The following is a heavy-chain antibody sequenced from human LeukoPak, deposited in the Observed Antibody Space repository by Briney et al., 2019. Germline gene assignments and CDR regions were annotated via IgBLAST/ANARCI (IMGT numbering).Heavy chain of an antibody. J-gene: IGHJ3*02. CDR1: GYTFTDYY. CDR2: INPNSGGT. Sequence: ASVKVSCKASGYTFTDYYIHWVRQAPGQGLEWMGWINPNSGGTNYAQKFQGRVTMTRDTSISTAYMELSRLRSDDTAMYYCAREGYCSSTSCYRRAFDIWGQGTMVTVSS. V-gene: IGHV1-2*02. D-gene: IGHD2-2*01. CDR3: AREGYCSSTSCYRRAFDI.